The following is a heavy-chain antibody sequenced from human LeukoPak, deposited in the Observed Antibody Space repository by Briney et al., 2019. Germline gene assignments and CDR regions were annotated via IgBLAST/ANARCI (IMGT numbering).Heavy chain of an antibody. J-gene: IGHJ4*02. CDR2: IYYSGST. CDR3: ASISMIRGAHFDY. Sequence: PSQTLSLTCTVSGGSISSGGYYWSWIRQHPGKGLEWIGYIYYSGSTYYNPSLKSRVTISVDTSKNQFSLKLSSVTAADTTIYYCASISMIRGAHFDYWGQGTLVTVSS. D-gene: IGHD3-10*01. V-gene: IGHV4-31*03. CDR1: GGSISSGGYY.